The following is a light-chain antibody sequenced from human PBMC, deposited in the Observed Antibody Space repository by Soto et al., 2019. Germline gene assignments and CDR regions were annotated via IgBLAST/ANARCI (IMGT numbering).Light chain of an antibody. V-gene: IGKV3D-20*02. J-gene: IGKJ5*01. Sequence: IVLKKSVGTVSLTQGERATLSCRAIQSVSSSYLAWYQQKPGQAPRLLIYGASSRATGIPARFSGSGSGTDFTLTISSLEREEFAVYYCQERSTWPPITLGQGTRLDIK. CDR1: QSVSSSY. CDR3: QERSTWPPIT. CDR2: GAS.